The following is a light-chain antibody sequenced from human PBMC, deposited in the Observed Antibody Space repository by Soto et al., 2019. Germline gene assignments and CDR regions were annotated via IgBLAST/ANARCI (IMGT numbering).Light chain of an antibody. CDR1: QSVSSSY. Sequence: EIVLTQSPGTLSLSPGERATLSCRASQSVSSSYLAWYQQRPGPAPRLLIYGSSSRASGIPDRFSGSGSGTGFTLTISSLEPEDFAEYYCQQYGSSPTWTFGQGTKVEIK. J-gene: IGKJ1*01. CDR2: GSS. CDR3: QQYGSSPTWT. V-gene: IGKV3-20*01.